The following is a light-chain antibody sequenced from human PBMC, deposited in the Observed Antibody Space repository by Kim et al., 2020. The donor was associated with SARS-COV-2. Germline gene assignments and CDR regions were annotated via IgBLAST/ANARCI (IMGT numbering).Light chain of an antibody. Sequence: ESPGQTASITCSVDKLGDKYACWYQQKPGQSPVLVIYQDSKRPSGIPERFSGSNSGNTATLTISGTQAMDEADYYCQAWDSSTGVFGGGTQLTVL. V-gene: IGLV3-1*01. J-gene: IGLJ3*02. CDR1: KLGDKY. CDR3: QAWDSSTGV. CDR2: QDS.